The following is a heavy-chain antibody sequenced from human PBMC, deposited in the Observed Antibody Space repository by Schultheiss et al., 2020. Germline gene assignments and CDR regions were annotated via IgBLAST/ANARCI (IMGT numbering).Heavy chain of an antibody. D-gene: IGHD1-7*01. CDR3: ARHMGTAFDY. CDR2: IYPGDSDT. J-gene: IGHJ4*02. V-gene: IGHV5-51*01. Sequence: GESLKIACKGSGYSFSSYWIGWVRQLPGKGLEWMGVIYPGDSDTKYSPSFQGQVTISADKSVSTTYLQWSSLKASDTAMYYCARHMGTAFDYWGQGTLVT. CDR1: GYSFSSYW.